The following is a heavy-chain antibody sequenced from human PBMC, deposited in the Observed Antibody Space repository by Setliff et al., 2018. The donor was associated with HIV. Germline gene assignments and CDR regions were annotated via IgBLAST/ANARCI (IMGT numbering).Heavy chain of an antibody. Sequence: PGGSLRLSCAASGFTFSSYGMNWVRQAPGKGLEWVAFIRYDGSNKYYAYSVKGRFTISRDNSKNTLDLQINSLRPEDTAVYYCVTRYCGESICPEFDYWGQGTLVTVSS. D-gene: IGHD2-21*01. CDR1: GFTFSSYG. J-gene: IGHJ4*02. V-gene: IGHV3-30*02. CDR3: VTRYCGESICPEFDY. CDR2: IRYDGSNK.